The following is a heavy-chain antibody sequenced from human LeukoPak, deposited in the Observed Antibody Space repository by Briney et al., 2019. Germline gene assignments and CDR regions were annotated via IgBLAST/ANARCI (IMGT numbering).Heavy chain of an antibody. J-gene: IGHJ4*02. Sequence: VASVKVSCKASGYTFTGYYMHWVRQAPGQGLEWMGWINPNSGGTNYAQKFQGRVTMTRATSISTAYMELSRLRSDDTAVYYCARGSDDFWSGYSPSYWGQGTLVTVSS. V-gene: IGHV1-2*02. CDR1: GYTFTGYY. CDR2: INPNSGGT. CDR3: ARGSDDFWSGYSPSY. D-gene: IGHD3-3*01.